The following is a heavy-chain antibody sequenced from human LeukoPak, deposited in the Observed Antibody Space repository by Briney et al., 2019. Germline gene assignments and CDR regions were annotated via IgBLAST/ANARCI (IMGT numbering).Heavy chain of an antibody. CDR1: GYTFTTYG. CDR3: ARIITMVRGVIITDWFDP. CDR2: ISAYNGNT. Sequence: GASVKVSCKASGYTFTTYGISWVLQAPGQGLEWMGWISAYNGNTNYAQKLQGRVTMTTDTSTSTAYMELRSLRSDDTAVYYCARIITMVRGVIITDWFDPWGQGTLVTVSS. D-gene: IGHD3-10*01. V-gene: IGHV1-18*01. J-gene: IGHJ5*02.